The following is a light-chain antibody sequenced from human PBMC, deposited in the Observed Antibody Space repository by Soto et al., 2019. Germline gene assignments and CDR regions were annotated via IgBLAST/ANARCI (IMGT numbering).Light chain of an antibody. V-gene: IGKV3-15*01. CDR1: QNLYKI. Sequence: EIVMTQSPATLSESPGERTTLSSRASQNLYKILAWYQQEFVQAPRLLIRAVSARATDIPARFSGSGSGTEFTLIISGLQAEDFAIYYSQQYDDWPLTVGGGTKVEIK. CDR3: QQYDDWPLT. J-gene: IGKJ4*02. CDR2: AVS.